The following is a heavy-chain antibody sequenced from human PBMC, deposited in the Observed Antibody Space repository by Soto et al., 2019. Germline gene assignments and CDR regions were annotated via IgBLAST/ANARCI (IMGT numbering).Heavy chain of an antibody. CDR2: TIPILGIA. Sequence: QVQLVQSGAEVKKPRSSVKVSCKASGGTFSSYTISWVRQAPGQGLEWMGRTIPILGIANYAQKFQGRVTITADKSTSTAYMELSSLRSEDTAVYYCARGGYCGGDCYAYYYYYGMDVWGQGTTVTVSS. CDR3: ARGGYCGGDCYAYYYYYGMDV. CDR1: GGTFSSYT. V-gene: IGHV1-69*02. J-gene: IGHJ6*02. D-gene: IGHD2-21*02.